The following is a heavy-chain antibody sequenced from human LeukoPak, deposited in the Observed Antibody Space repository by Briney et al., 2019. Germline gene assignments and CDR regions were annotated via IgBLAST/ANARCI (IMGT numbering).Heavy chain of an antibody. D-gene: IGHD1-14*01. Sequence: GGSLRLSCAASGFTFSSYSMNWVRQAPGKGLEWVSYISSSSSTIYYADSVKGRFTISRDNSKNTLYLQMNSLRAEDTAVYYCAKVAGAITPEWYYYYGMDVWGQGTTVTVSS. CDR3: AKVAGAITPEWYYYYGMDV. CDR2: ISSSSSTI. V-gene: IGHV3-48*01. J-gene: IGHJ6*02. CDR1: GFTFSSYS.